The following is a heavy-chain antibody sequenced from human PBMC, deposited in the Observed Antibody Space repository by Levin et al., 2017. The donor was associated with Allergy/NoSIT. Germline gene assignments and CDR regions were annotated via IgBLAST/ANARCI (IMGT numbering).Heavy chain of an antibody. CDR2: IDQDGGEK. J-gene: IGHJ4*02. D-gene: IGHD3-10*01. CDR1: GFTFTTYW. V-gene: IGHV3-7*01. CDR3: ARDRRVRGSDY. Sequence: GESLKISCAASGFTFTTYWLSWVRQAPGKGLEWVANIDQDGGEKYYVDSVKGRFTISRDNAKNSVYLQMNSLRAEDTAVYYCARDRRVRGSDYWGQGTLVTVSS.